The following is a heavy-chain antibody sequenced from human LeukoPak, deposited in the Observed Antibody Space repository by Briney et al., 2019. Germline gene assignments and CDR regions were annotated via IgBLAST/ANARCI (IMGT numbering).Heavy chain of an antibody. CDR2: ISSGGTT. CDR3: ARDDYYDSSSLDY. J-gene: IGHJ4*02. V-gene: IGHV3-53*01. D-gene: IGHD3-22*01. Sequence: PGGSLRLSCAASGLTVSRHYMTRGRQAPGKGLEWVSVISSGGTTNYADSVKGRFTLSRDSSKNTLYLQMNSLRAEDTAGYYCARDDYYDSSSLDYWGQGTLVTVSS. CDR1: GLTVSRHY.